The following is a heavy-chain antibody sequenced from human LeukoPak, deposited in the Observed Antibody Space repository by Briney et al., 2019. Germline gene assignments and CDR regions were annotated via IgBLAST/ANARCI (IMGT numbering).Heavy chain of an antibody. D-gene: IGHD3-3*01. V-gene: IGHV4-34*01. J-gene: IGHJ5*02. Sequence: SETLSLTCAVYGGPFSGYYWSWIRQPPGKGLEWIGEINHSGSTNYNPSLKSRVTISVDTSKNQFSLKLSSVTAADTAVYYCARRGDHTYYDFWSGYSTDNWFDPWGQGTLVTVSS. CDR2: INHSGST. CDR1: GGPFSGYY. CDR3: ARRGDHTYYDFWSGYSTDNWFDP.